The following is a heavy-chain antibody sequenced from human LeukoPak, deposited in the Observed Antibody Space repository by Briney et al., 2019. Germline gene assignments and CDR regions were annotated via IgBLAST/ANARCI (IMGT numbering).Heavy chain of an antibody. CDR3: ATVRRGYSYGYSFDY. CDR1: GGSISSYY. J-gene: IGHJ4*02. D-gene: IGHD5-18*01. V-gene: IGHV4-4*07. CDR2: IYTSGST. Sequence: PSETLSLTCTVSGGSISSYYWSWIRQPAGKGLEWIGRIYTSGSTNYNPSLKSRVTMSVDTSKNQFSLKLSSVTAADTAVYYCATVRRGYSYGYSFDYWGQGTLVTVSS.